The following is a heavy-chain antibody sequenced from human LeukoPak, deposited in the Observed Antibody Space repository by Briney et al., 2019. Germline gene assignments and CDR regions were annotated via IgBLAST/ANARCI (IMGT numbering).Heavy chain of an antibody. D-gene: IGHD1-14*01. V-gene: IGHV5-51*01. CDR1: GYSFTSYW. CDR3: ARVGFIARRTLLTPNHFDY. CDR2: IYPGDSDT. J-gene: IGHJ4*02. Sequence: GESLKISCKGSGYSFTSYWIGWVRQMPGKGLEWMGIIYPGDSDTRCSPSFQGQVTISADKSISTAYLQWSSLEASDTAMYYCARVGFIARRTLLTPNHFDYWGQGTLVTVSS.